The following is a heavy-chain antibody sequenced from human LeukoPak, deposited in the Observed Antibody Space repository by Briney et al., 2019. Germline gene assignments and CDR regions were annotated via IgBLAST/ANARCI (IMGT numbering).Heavy chain of an antibody. J-gene: IGHJ6*02. CDR3: ARGSAAVAGLYYYYGMDV. V-gene: IGHV6-1*01. CDR2: TYYRSKWYN. D-gene: IGHD6-19*01. Sequence: SQTLSLTCAISGDSFSSNSAAWNWIRQSPSRGLEWLGRTYYRSKWYNDYAVSVKSRITINPDTSKNQFSLQLNSVTPEDTAVYYCARGSAAVAGLYYYYGMDVWGQGTTVTVSS. CDR1: GDSFSSNSAA.